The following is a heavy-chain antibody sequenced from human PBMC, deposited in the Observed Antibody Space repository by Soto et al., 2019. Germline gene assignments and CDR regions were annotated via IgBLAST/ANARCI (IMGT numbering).Heavy chain of an antibody. CDR1: GFTFSSHG. J-gene: IGHJ4*02. D-gene: IGHD3-10*01. CDR2: ISYDGSNK. CDR3: AKDRSYGSGSYWRGNYFDY. Sequence: HPGGSLRLSCAASGFTFSSHGMHWVRQAPGKGLEWVAVISYDGSNKYYADSVKGRFTISRDNSKNTLYLQMNSLRAEDTAVYYCAKDRSYGSGSYWRGNYFDYWGQGTLVTVSS. V-gene: IGHV3-30*18.